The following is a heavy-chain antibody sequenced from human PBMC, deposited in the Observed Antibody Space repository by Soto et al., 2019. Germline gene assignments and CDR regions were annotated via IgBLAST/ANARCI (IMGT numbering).Heavy chain of an antibody. D-gene: IGHD6-6*01. CDR1: GYIFTSYA. V-gene: IGHV1-3*01. CDR2: INAGNGNT. Sequence: ASVKVSCKASGYIFTSYAMHWVRQAPGQRLEWMGWINAGNGNTKYSQKFQGRVTITRDTSASTAYMELSSLRSEDTAVYYCARDSSSSWVWFDPWGQGTLVTVSS. CDR3: ARDSSSSWVWFDP. J-gene: IGHJ5*02.